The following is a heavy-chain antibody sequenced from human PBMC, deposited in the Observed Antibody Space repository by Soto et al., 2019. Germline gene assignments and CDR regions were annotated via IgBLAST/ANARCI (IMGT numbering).Heavy chain of an antibody. CDR1: GFTFGNYA. CDR3: ARPYSSGWYGDLDY. V-gene: IGHV3-23*01. D-gene: IGHD6-19*01. CDR2: IGGTGNNI. Sequence: GGSLRLSCAASGFTFGNYAMSWVRQAPGKGLQWVSAIGGTGNNIYYADSVKGRFIISRDNSKNTMYLQMNSLRVEDTAVYYCARPYSSGWYGDLDYWGQGTLVTVSA. J-gene: IGHJ4*02.